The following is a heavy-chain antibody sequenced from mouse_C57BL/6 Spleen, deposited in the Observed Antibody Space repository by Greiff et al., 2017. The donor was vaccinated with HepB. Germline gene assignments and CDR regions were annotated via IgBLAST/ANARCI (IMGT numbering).Heavy chain of an antibody. D-gene: IGHD1-1*01. CDR2: IDPSDSYT. Sequence: VQLQQSGAELVKPGASVKLSCKASGYTFTSYWMQWVKQRPGQGLEWIGEIDPSDSYTNYNQKFKGKATLTVDTSSSTAYMQLSSLTSEDSAVYYCARQYYGSSYGYFDYWGQGTTLTVSS. J-gene: IGHJ2*01. CDR1: GYTFTSYW. V-gene: IGHV1-50*01. CDR3: ARQYYGSSYGYFDY.